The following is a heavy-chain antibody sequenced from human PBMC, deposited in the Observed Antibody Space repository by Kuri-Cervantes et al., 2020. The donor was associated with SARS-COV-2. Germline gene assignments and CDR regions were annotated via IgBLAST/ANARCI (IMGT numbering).Heavy chain of an antibody. D-gene: IGHD3-10*01. CDR1: GITFRSYE. V-gene: IGHV3-48*03. J-gene: IGHJ3*02. CDR2: ISSSGSTI. CDR3: ARGWDYYGSGPTYDAFDI. Sequence: GESLKISCVASGITFRSYEMNWVRQAPGKGLEWVSYISSSGSTIYYAGSVKGRFTISRDNAKNSLYLQMNSLRAEDTAVYYCARGWDYYGSGPTYDAFDIWGQGTMVTVSS.